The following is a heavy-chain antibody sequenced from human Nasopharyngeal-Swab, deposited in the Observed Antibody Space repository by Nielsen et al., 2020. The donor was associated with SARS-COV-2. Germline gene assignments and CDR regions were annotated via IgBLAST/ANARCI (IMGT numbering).Heavy chain of an antibody. CDR3: ARDGQPAAGYSDYDYLRGLNY. D-gene: IGHD5-12*01. J-gene: IGHJ4*02. V-gene: IGHV5-51*01. CDR1: GYSFTSYW. Sequence: GESLKISCKGSGYSFTSYWIGWVRQMPGKGLEWMGIIYTGDSDTRYSQSFQGQVTISADKSISTAYLQWSSLKASDTAMYYCARDGQPAAGYSDYDYLRGLNYWGQGTLVTVSS. CDR2: IYTGDSDT.